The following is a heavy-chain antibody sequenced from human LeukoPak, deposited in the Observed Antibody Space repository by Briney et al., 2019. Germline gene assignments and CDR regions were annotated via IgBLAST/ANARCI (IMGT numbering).Heavy chain of an antibody. CDR1: GYSFTGYY. V-gene: IGHV1-2*02. D-gene: IGHD4-17*01. CDR3: AKVRPYHGDALDY. CDR2: IDPTSGAT. Sequence: AASVKVSWKASGYSFTGYYIHWVRQAPGQGLDWMGWIDPTSGATNYAQKFQGRVTITRDTSITTAYMELSRLRSDDTAVYYCAKVRPYHGDALDYWGQGTLVSVPS. J-gene: IGHJ4*02.